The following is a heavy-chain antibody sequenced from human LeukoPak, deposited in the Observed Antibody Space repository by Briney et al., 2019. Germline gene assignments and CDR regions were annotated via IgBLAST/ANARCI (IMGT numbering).Heavy chain of an antibody. CDR1: GVTFSGFA. Sequence: GGSLRLSCAASGVTFSGFATTWVRQAPRKGQEWVSVISGSGGSTYYAGSVKGRFTISRHISKNTVCLQMNSLRAEDTAVYCCATNAGQWLVPFDYWGQGTLVTVSS. CDR2: ISGSGGST. J-gene: IGHJ4*02. CDR3: ATNAGQWLVPFDY. V-gene: IGHV3-23*01. D-gene: IGHD6-19*01.